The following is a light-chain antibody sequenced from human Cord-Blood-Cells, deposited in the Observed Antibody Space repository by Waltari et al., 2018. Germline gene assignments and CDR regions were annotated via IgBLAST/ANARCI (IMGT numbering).Light chain of an antibody. CDR2: EGS. V-gene: IGLV2-23*03. CDR3: CSYAGSSTFAV. CDR1: SRDVGCYNL. J-gene: IGLJ3*02. Sequence: QSALTQPASVSGSPGQSITISCTGTSRDVGCYNLVSWYQQHPGKAPKLMIYEGSKRPSGVSNRFSGSKSGNTASLTISGLQAEDEADYYCCSYAGSSTFAVFGGGTKLTVL.